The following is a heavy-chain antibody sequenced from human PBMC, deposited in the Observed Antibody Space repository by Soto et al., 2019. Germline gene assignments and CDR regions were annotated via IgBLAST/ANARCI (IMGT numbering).Heavy chain of an antibody. D-gene: IGHD3-10*01. Sequence: QVQLEQSGAEVKKPGASVKVSCKASGYTFTEYYIHWVRQAPEQGLVWMGWINPNSGGTKYAQKFQGWVPLTRDTSISTAYMELSSLKSDDTAVYYCARRLGGGGDYYYGMDVWGQGTTVTVSS. J-gene: IGHJ6*02. CDR2: INPNSGGT. V-gene: IGHV1-2*04. CDR1: GYTFTEYY. CDR3: ARRLGGGGDYYYGMDV.